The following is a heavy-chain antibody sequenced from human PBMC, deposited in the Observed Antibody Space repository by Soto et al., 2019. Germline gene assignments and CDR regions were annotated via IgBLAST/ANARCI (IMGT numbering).Heavy chain of an antibody. D-gene: IGHD2-2*01. V-gene: IGHV3-7*03. CDR3: AREGSSCSSTSCYSAFDI. CDR1: GFTFSSYW. CDR2: IKQDGSEK. J-gene: IGHJ3*02. Sequence: GGSLRLSCAASGFTFSSYWMIWVRQAPGKGLEWVANIKQDGSEKYYVDSVKGRFTISRDNAKNSLYLQMNSLRAEDTAVYYCAREGSSCSSTSCYSAFDIWGQGTMVTVSS.